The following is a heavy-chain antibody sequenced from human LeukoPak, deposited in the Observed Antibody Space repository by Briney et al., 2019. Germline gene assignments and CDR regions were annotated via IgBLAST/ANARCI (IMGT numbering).Heavy chain of an antibody. J-gene: IGHJ5*02. CDR1: GGSISSYY. CDR2: IYYSGST. Sequence: SETLSLTCTVSGGSISSYYWSWIRQPPGTGLEWMGYIYYSGSTNYNPSLKSRVTISVDTSKNQFSLELNSMTAADTAVYYCATRIQLSMYWFEPWGQGTLVTVSS. CDR3: ATRIQLSMYWFEP. D-gene: IGHD5-18*01. V-gene: IGHV4-59*12.